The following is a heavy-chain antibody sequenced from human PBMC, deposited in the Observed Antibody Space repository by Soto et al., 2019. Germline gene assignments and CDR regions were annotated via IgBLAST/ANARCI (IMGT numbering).Heavy chain of an antibody. V-gene: IGHV3-7*01. CDR3: ARDYSNPRGRFDP. D-gene: IGHD4-4*01. J-gene: IGHJ5*02. Sequence: GGSLRLSCAASGFTSSGYWMTWVRQAPGKGLEWVANINQDGSEKYYVDSVKGRFTISRDNAKDSLYLQMNSLRAKDTAIYYCARDYSNPRGRFDPWGQGTLVTVSS. CDR1: GFTSSGYW. CDR2: INQDGSEK.